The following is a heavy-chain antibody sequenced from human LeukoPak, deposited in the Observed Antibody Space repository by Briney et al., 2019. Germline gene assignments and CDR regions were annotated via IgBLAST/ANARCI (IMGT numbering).Heavy chain of an antibody. V-gene: IGHV4-39*01. D-gene: IGHD3-10*01. CDR2: IYYSGST. Sequence: PSETLSLTCTVSGGSISSSSYYWGWIRQPPGKGLEWIGSIYYSGSTYYNPSLKSRVTISVDTSKNQFSLKLSSVTAADTAVYYCARRGFGHWFDPWGQGTLVTVSS. CDR1: GGSISSSSYY. CDR3: ARRGFGHWFDP. J-gene: IGHJ5*02.